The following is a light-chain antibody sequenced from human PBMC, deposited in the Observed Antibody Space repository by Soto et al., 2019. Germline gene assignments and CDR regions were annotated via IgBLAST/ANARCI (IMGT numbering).Light chain of an antibody. CDR2: AAS. CDR1: QDISNY. J-gene: IGKJ5*01. V-gene: IGKV1-27*01. CDR3: QNYDSAPIT. Sequence: DIQMTQSPSSLSASVGDRVTVTCQASQDISNYLAWYQQKPGKLPKVLIYAASTLQPGVPSRFSGSGSGTDFTLTINSLQPDDIATYYCQNYDSAPITFGQGTRLEIK.